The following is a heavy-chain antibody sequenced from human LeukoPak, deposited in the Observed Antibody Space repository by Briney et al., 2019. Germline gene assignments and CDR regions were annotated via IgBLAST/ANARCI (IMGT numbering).Heavy chain of an antibody. CDR2: IHNSGIT. CDR1: GVSISSYY. CDR3: ARELSYYYDSSGWPGD. V-gene: IGHV4-59*01. D-gene: IGHD3-22*01. Sequence: SETLSLTCTVSGVSISSYYWSWIRQPPGKGLEWIGYIHNSGITNYNPSLKSRVTISVDTSKNQFSLKLSSVTAADTAVYYCARELSYYYDSSGWPGDWGQGTLVTVSS. J-gene: IGHJ4*02.